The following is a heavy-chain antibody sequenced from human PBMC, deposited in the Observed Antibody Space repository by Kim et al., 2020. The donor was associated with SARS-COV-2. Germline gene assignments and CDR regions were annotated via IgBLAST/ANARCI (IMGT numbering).Heavy chain of an antibody. J-gene: IGHJ3*02. CDR3: ARVARITIFGVVDSAFDI. CDR2: IYYSGST. V-gene: IGHV4-31*03. D-gene: IGHD3-3*01. CDR1: GGSISSVGYY. Sequence: SETLSLTCTVSGGSISSVGYYWSWIRQHPGKGLVWIGYIYYSGSTYYTLSLKSRVTISVYTSKNQFSLTPRSVTAADTAVYYCARVARITIFGVVDSAFDIWGEGTMGTVSS.